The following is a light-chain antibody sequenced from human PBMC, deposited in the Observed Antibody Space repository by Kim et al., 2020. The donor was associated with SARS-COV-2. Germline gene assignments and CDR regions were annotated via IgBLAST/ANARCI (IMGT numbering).Light chain of an antibody. Sequence: SYELTQPPSVSVSPGQTATITCSGDKLGDRYVSWYQQRPGQSPVLVIYKDTRRPSGIPERFSGSNSGNTATLTISGTQAMDEADYYCQAWDFSTIVFGGG. CDR3: QAWDFSTIV. CDR1: KLGDRY. V-gene: IGLV3-1*01. CDR2: KDT. J-gene: IGLJ3*02.